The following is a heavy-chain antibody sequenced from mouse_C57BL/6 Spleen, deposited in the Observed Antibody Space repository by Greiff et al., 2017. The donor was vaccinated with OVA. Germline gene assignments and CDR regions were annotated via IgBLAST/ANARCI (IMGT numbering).Heavy chain of an antibody. CDR1: GYTFTDYN. CDR3: AREGLRFAY. V-gene: IGHV1-22*01. J-gene: IGHJ3*01. CDR2: INPNNGGN. Sequence: VQLQQSGPELVKPGASVKMSCKASGYTFTDYNMHWVKQSHGKSLEWIGYINPNNGGNSYNPQFKGKATLTVNKSSSTSYMERRSLTSEDAAVYYCAREGLRFAYWGQGTLVTVSA. D-gene: IGHD1-3*01.